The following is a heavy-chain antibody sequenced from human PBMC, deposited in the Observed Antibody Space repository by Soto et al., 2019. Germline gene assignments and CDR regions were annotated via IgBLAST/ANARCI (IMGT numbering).Heavy chain of an antibody. CDR3: ARHDYGDYPFWY. CDR2: IIPIFGAA. V-gene: IGHV1-69*13. Sequence: SVKVSCKASGGTFSSYAISWVRQAPGQGLEWMGGIIPIFGAANYAQKFQGRVTITADESTSTAYMELSSLRSEDTAVYYCARHDYGDYPFWYWGQGTLVTVSS. CDR1: GGTFSSYA. J-gene: IGHJ4*02. D-gene: IGHD4-17*01.